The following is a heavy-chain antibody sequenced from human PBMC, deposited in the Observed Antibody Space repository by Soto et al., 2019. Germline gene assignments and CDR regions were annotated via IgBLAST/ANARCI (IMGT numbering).Heavy chain of an antibody. CDR3: ASPLHGGNSDYFDY. J-gene: IGHJ4*02. Sequence: GGSLRLSCAASGFTFSSYWMSWVRQAPGKGLEWLANIKQDGSEKYHVDSVKGRFTISRDNAKNSLYLQMNSLRAEDTAVYYCASPLHGGNSDYFDYWGQGTLVTVSS. CDR2: IKQDGSEK. V-gene: IGHV3-7*01. CDR1: GFTFSSYW. D-gene: IGHD2-21*02.